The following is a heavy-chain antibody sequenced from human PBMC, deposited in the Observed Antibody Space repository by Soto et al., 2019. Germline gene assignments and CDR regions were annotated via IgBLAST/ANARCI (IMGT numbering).Heavy chain of an antibody. V-gene: IGHV4-59*01. D-gene: IGHD5-18*01. Sequence: TLSLTCTVSGGSISSYYWSWIRQPPGQGLEWIGYIYNSGSTNYNPSLKSRVTISADTSTNQFSLKLRSVSAADTAVYYCARTVDTTTDYYYYGMDVWGQGTTVTVSS. CDR1: GGSISSYY. J-gene: IGHJ6*02. CDR3: ARTVDTTTDYYYYGMDV. CDR2: IYNSGST.